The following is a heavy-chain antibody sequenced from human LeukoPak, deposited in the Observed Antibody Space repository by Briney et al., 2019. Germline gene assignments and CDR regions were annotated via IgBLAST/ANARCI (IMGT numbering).Heavy chain of an antibody. V-gene: IGHV1-18*01. D-gene: IGHD3-3*01. CDR2: ISAYNGNT. CDR1: GYTFTSYG. CDR3: ASGSTIFGVVIDAQNWFDP. Sequence: ASVKVSCKASGYTFTSYGISWVRQAPGQGLEWMGWISAYNGNTNYAQKFQGRVTITADKSTSTAYMELSSLRSEDTAVYYCASGSTIFGVVIDAQNWFDPWGQGTLVTVSS. J-gene: IGHJ5*02.